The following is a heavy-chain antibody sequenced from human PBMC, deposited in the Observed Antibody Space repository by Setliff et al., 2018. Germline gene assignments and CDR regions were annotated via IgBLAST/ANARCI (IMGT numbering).Heavy chain of an antibody. D-gene: IGHD2-21*01. Sequence: ASVKVSCKTSGYTFTASYIHWVRQDPGQGLEWMGWDNPKSGVTKYAQRFEGGVTMTGDTSIKTVYMELSRLRYDDTAVYYCARVKSDSFCQGLYSFDHWGQGTLVTVSS. V-gene: IGHV1-2*02. CDR2: DNPKSGVT. CDR3: ARVKSDSFCQGLYSFDH. CDR1: GYTFTASY. J-gene: IGHJ4*02.